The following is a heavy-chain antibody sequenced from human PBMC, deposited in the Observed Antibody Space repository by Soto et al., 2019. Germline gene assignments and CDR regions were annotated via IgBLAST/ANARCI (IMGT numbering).Heavy chain of an antibody. Sequence: QVHLVQSGAEVKKPGASVKVSCKGSGYAFTTYGITWVRQAPGQGLEWMGWLSAHNGNTNYEQRLRGRVTVTRDTSTSTAYRELRSLRPDDRAVYSCARGRYGDYWGQGALVTVSS. CDR2: LSAHNGNT. D-gene: IGHD1-1*01. J-gene: IGHJ4*02. V-gene: IGHV1-18*01. CDR1: GYAFTTYG. CDR3: ARGRYGDY.